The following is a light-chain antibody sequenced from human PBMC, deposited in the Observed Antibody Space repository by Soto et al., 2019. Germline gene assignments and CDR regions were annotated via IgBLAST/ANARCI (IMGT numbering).Light chain of an antibody. CDR1: QTVLYSSNNKNY. CDR3: QQYYSTPYT. V-gene: IGKV4-1*01. J-gene: IGKJ2*01. Sequence: DIVMTQSADSLAVSLGERATINCKSSQTVLYSSNNKNYLAWYQLKPGQPPKLLIYWASTQESGVPDRFSGSGSGTDFTLTISSLQAEDVAVYYCQQYYSTPYTFGQGTKLELK. CDR2: WAS.